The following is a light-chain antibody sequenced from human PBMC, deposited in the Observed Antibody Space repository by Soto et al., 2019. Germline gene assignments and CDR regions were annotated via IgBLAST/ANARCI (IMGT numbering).Light chain of an antibody. CDR3: ISYTGSSTSYV. CDR1: SSDVGAYNY. CDR2: GVS. V-gene: IGLV2-14*01. Sequence: QSALTQPRSVSGSPGQSITISCSGTSSDVGAYNYVAWYQQFPGKTPKLIIYGVSSRPSGVSSRFSGSKSGNTAPLTISGLQAEDEADYYCISYTGSSTSYVFGTGTKVTVL. J-gene: IGLJ1*01.